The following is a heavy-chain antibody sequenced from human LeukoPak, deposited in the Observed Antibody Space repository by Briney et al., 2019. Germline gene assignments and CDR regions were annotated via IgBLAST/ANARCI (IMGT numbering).Heavy chain of an antibody. V-gene: IGHV4-59*01. Sequence: SETLSLTCTASGGSISSYYWSWIRQPPGKGLEWIGYIYYCGSTNYNPSLKSRVTISVDTSKNQFSLKLSSVTAADTAVYYCARATVTPGGYYYYYYMDVWGKGTTVTVSS. CDR3: ARATVTPGGYYYYYYMDV. CDR2: IYYCGST. D-gene: IGHD4-17*01. J-gene: IGHJ6*03. CDR1: GGSISSYY.